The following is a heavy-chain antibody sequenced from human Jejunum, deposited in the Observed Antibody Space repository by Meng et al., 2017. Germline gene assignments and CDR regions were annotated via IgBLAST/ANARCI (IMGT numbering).Heavy chain of an antibody. CDR2: ISATDTRT. D-gene: IGHD4-17*01. V-gene: IGHV3-23*01. Sequence: GGSLRLSCTASGFTFSTYVMSWVRQAPGKGLEWVSTISATDTRTFDADSVKERFTISRDNSKNTLYLQMNSLRVEDTAVYFCARRSITVTTKWGAHDIWGQGTMVTVSS. CDR1: GFTFSTYV. CDR3: ARRSITVTTKWGAHDI. J-gene: IGHJ3*02.